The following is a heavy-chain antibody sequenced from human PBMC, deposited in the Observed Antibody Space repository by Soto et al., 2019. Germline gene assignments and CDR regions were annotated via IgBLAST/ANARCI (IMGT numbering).Heavy chain of an antibody. Sequence: ASVKVSCKASGYTFTSYGISWVRQAPGQGLEWMGWISAYNGNTNYAQKLQGRVTMTTDTSTSTAYMELRSLRSDDTAVYYCARDEGPAPPIAVAGSPFDYWGQGTLVTVSS. D-gene: IGHD6-19*01. CDR3: ARDEGPAPPIAVAGSPFDY. CDR2: ISAYNGNT. J-gene: IGHJ4*02. V-gene: IGHV1-18*01. CDR1: GYTFTSYG.